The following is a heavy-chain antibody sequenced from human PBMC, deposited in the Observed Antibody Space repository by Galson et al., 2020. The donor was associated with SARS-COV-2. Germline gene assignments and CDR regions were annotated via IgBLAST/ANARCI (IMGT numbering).Heavy chain of an antibody. CDR3: ARISVLRPAAGIFSIDC. J-gene: IGHJ4*02. CDR1: GFSLTNANMG. Sequence: SGPTLVKPTETLTLTCTVSGFSLTNANMGVSWIRQPPGKALEWLAHIFSNDKKSYSTSLKTRLTISKDTSKSQVVLTMTNMDPVDTGTYYCARISVLRPAAGIFSIDCWGQGTLVTVSS. D-gene: IGHD6-13*01. CDR2: IFSNDKK. V-gene: IGHV2-26*01.